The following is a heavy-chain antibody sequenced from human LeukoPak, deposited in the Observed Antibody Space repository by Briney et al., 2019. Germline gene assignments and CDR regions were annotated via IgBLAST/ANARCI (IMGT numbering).Heavy chain of an antibody. Sequence: ASVKVSCKASGYTFTGYYMHWVRQAPGQGLEWMGWINPNSGGTNYAQKFQGRVTMTRDTSISTAYMELSKLRSDDTAVYYCARSLIGIDVWFDPWGQGTLVTVSS. V-gene: IGHV1-2*02. D-gene: IGHD1-14*01. CDR1: GYTFTGYY. CDR3: ARSLIGIDVWFDP. CDR2: INPNSGGT. J-gene: IGHJ5*02.